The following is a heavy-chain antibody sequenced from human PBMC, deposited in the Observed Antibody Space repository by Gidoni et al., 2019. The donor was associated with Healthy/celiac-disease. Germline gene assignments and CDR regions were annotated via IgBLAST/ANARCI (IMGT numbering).Heavy chain of an antibody. V-gene: IGHV1-46*01. CDR2: INSSGGST. J-gene: IGHJ6*02. D-gene: IGHD1-26*01. CDR3: ARDSNLVRAKGYYYYGMDV. Sequence: QVQLVQSGAEVKKPGASVKVSCKASGYTFTSYYMHWVRQAPGQGLEWMGIINSSGGSTSYAQKFQGRVTMTRDMTTSTVYMELSSLRSEDTAVYYCARDSNLVRAKGYYYYGMDVWGQGTTVTVSS. CDR1: GYTFTSYY.